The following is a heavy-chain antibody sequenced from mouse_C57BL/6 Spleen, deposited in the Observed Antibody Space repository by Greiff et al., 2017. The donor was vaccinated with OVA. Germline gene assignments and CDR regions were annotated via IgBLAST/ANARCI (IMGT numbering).Heavy chain of an antibody. D-gene: IGHD2-1*01. Sequence: VQLQQSGPELVKPGASVKISCKASGYTFTDYYMNWVKQSHGKSLEWIGDINPNNGGTSYNQKFKGKATLTVDKSSSTAYMELRSLTSEDSAVYYCARDDGNYVAMDYWGQGTSVTVSS. J-gene: IGHJ4*01. CDR1: GYTFTDYY. CDR3: ARDDGNYVAMDY. CDR2: INPNNGGT. V-gene: IGHV1-26*01.